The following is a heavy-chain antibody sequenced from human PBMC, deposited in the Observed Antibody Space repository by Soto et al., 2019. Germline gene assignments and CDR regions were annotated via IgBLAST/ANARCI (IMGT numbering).Heavy chain of an antibody. J-gene: IGHJ5*02. CDR3: ARDMSGCSSSDCYLSGWFDP. CDR2: IYQSGST. V-gene: IGHV4-30-2*01. CDR1: GATITSGAYS. D-gene: IGHD2-21*02. Sequence: SETLSLTYSVSGATITSGAYSWSWIRQPPGKGLEWIGFIYQSGSTHYNPSLKSRVTISVDRSKNHFSLQLTSLTAADTAVYYCARDMSGCSSSDCYLSGWFDPWGPGTLVTVSS.